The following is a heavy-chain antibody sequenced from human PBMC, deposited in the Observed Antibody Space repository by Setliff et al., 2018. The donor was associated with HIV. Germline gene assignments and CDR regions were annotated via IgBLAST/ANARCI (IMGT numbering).Heavy chain of an antibody. CDR1: GFTFSSYA. Sequence: GGSLRLSCTASGFTFSSYAMSWVRQAPGKGLEWVSSISSNGFSTYYTESVKGRFTVSRDNSKNTLYLQMNSLRPGDTAVYYCVKSVGDFWNRGFDSWGQGTQVTVSS. CDR2: ISSNGFST. J-gene: IGHJ5*01. V-gene: IGHV3-23*01. CDR3: VKSVGDFWNRGFDS. D-gene: IGHD3-3*01.